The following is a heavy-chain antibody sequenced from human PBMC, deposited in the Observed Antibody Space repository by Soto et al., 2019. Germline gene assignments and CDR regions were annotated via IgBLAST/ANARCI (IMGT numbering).Heavy chain of an antibody. CDR2: IYYSGST. V-gene: IGHV4-61*08. D-gene: IGHD3-22*01. J-gene: IGHJ6*02. CDR3: ARSQAHSSAIGGWLSHNYYYYGMDV. Sequence: PSETLSLTCTVSGGSISSGGYYWSWIRQHPGKGLEWIGYIYYSGSTNYNPSLKSRVTISVDTSKNQFSLKLSSVTAADTAVYYCARSQAHSSAIGGWLSHNYYYYGMDVWGQGTTVTVSS. CDR1: GGSISSGGYY.